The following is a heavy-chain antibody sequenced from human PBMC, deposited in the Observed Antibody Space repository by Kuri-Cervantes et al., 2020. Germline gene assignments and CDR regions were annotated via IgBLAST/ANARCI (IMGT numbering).Heavy chain of an antibody. CDR3: AKPFYDILTGYPPGDDAFDI. CDR1: GFTVSSNY. V-gene: IGHV3-23*01. CDR2: ISGSGGST. D-gene: IGHD3-9*01. J-gene: IGHJ3*02. Sequence: GGSLRLSCSASGFTVSSNYMSWVRQPPGKGLEWVSAISGSGGSTYYEDSVKGRFTISRDNSKNTLYLQMNSLRAEDTAVCYCAKPFYDILTGYPPGDDAFDIWGQGTMVTVSS.